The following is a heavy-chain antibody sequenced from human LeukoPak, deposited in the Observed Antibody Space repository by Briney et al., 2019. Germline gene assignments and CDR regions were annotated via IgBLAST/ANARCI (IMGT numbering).Heavy chain of an antibody. CDR1: GYTFTSYG. CDR2: ISAYNGNT. D-gene: IGHD1-26*01. CDR3: ARESYSGGYVYFDY. J-gene: IGHJ4*02. Sequence: ASVKVSCKASGYTFTSYGISWVGRAPGQGLGGRGWISAYNGNTNYAQKLQGRVTMTTDTSTSTAYMELRSLRSDDTAVYYCARESYSGGYVYFDYWGQGTLVTVSS. V-gene: IGHV1-18*01.